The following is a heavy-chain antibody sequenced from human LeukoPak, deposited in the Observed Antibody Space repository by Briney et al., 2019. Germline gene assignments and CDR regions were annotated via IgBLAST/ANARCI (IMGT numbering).Heavy chain of an antibody. CDR3: ARAFNSGWYGVGGGVFDY. CDR1: GFTFSSYS. J-gene: IGHJ4*02. V-gene: IGHV3-21*01. Sequence: GGSLRLSCAASGFTFSSYSMNWVRQAPGKGLEWVSSISSSSSYIYYADSVKGRFTISRDNAKNSLYLQMNSLRAEDTAVYYCARAFNSGWYGVGGGVFDYWGQGTLVTVSS. D-gene: IGHD6-19*01. CDR2: ISSSSSYI.